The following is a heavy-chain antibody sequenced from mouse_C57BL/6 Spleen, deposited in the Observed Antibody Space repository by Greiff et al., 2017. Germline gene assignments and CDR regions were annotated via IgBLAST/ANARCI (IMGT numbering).Heavy chain of an antibody. V-gene: IGHV1-61*01. J-gene: IGHJ4*01. CDR3: AKYDYGAMDD. CDR2: IYPSDSET. Sequence: VQLQQPGAELVRPGSSVKLSCKASGYTFTSYWMDWVKQRPGQGLEWIGNIYPSDSETHYNQKFKDKATLTVDKSSSTAYMQLSSLTSEDSAVYYCAKYDYGAMDDWGQGTSVTVSS. CDR1: GYTFTSYW. D-gene: IGHD2-10*02.